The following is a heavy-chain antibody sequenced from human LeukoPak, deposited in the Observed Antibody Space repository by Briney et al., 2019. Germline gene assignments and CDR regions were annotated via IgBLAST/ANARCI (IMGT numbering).Heavy chain of an antibody. CDR2: VRNDGSDT. V-gene: IGHV3-33*01. D-gene: IGHD4-23*01. CDR1: GLTFTSHG. Sequence: PGTSLRLSCTTSGLTFTSHGFHWLRQVVGKRLEWVAFVRNDGSDTYHASSVKGRFSISRDDSKNTLYLQMNSLRAEDTAIYYCARDRGKDYFDSWGQGTQVIVSS. J-gene: IGHJ4*02. CDR3: ARDRGKDYFDS.